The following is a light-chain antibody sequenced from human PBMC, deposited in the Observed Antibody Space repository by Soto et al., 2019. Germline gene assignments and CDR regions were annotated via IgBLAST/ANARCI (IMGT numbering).Light chain of an antibody. CDR2: GAS. CDR3: QQYNNWPPA. Sequence: TLSVSPGERATLSCRASQSVSSNLAWYQQKPGQAPRLLIYGASTRATGIPARFSGSGSGTEFTLTISSLQSEDFAVYYCQQYNNWPPAFGQGTKVDIK. J-gene: IGKJ1*01. V-gene: IGKV3-15*01. CDR1: QSVSSN.